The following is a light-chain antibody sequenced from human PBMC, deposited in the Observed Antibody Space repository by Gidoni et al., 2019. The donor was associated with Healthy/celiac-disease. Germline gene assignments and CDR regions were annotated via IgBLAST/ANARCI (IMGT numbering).Light chain of an antibody. V-gene: IGLV3-1*01. J-gene: IGLJ2*01. CDR3: QAWDSSTAV. CDR2: QDS. Sequence: SYELTQPPSVSVPPGQTASITCYGDKLGDKYACWYQQKPGQSPVLVIDQDSKRPSGIPERFSGSNSGNTATLTISGTQAMDEADYYCQAWDSSTAVFGGGTKLTVL. CDR1: KLGDKY.